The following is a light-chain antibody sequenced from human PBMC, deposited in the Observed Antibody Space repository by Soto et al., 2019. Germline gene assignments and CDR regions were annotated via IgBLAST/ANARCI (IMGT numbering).Light chain of an antibody. Sequence: EIVLTQSPATLSLSPGERATRSCRASQSVSSYLAWYQQKPGQAPRLLIYDASNRATGIPARFSGSGSGTDFTLTISSLEPEDFAVYYCQQRSNWPQLTFGGGIKVEIE. V-gene: IGKV3-11*01. CDR1: QSVSSY. J-gene: IGKJ4*01. CDR2: DAS. CDR3: QQRSNWPQLT.